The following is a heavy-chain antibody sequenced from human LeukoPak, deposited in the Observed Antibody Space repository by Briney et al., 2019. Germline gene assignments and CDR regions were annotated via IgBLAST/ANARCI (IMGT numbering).Heavy chain of an antibody. CDR3: ARQIGYFDY. V-gene: IGHV4-39*01. CDR1: GGSISSSSYY. J-gene: IGHJ4*02. CDR2: VYYSGST. Sequence: MSSETLSLTCTVSGGSISSSSYYWGWIRQPPGKGLEWIGNVYYSGSTYYNPSLKSRVTISVDTSKNLFSLKLSSVTAADTAVYYCARQIGYFDYWGQGTLVTVSS.